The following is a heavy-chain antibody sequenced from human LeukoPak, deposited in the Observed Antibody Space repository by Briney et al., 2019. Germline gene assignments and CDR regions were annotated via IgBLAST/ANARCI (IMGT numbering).Heavy chain of an antibody. Sequence: GGSLRLSCTVSGFTLRSYAMNWVRQAPGKGLEWVSAISETGAATYYADSVRGRFTISRDSSKNTLFLQMDSLRADDTAMYYCATDYYGDYSFQHWGQGTLVIVSS. CDR1: GFTLRSYA. CDR2: ISETGAAT. J-gene: IGHJ1*01. CDR3: ATDYYGDYSFQH. V-gene: IGHV3-23*01. D-gene: IGHD4-17*01.